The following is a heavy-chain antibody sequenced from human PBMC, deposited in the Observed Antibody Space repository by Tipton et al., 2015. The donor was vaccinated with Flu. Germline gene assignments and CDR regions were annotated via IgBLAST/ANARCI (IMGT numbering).Heavy chain of an antibody. CDR3: ARRDYSNYVSEPKNWFDP. J-gene: IGHJ5*02. CDR1: GEPIGSPYF. Sequence: TLSLTCSVSGEPIGSPYFWGWLRQPPGKGLEWIGNVLQAGNSYYNPSLRSRVTISLDRPNNQSSLRLTSVTAADTAVYYCARRDYSNYVSEPKNWFDPWGQGILVTVSS. D-gene: IGHD4-11*01. CDR2: VLQAGNS. V-gene: IGHV4-38-2*01.